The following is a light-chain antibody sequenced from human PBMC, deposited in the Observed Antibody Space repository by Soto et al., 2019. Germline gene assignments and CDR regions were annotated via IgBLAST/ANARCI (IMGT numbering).Light chain of an antibody. V-gene: IGLV4-69*01. CDR3: QTWGTGILV. Sequence: QSVLTQSPSASASLGASVKLTCTLSSGHSSYAIAWHQQQPEKGPRYLMNLNSDGSHNKGDGIPDRFSGSSSGAERYLIISSLQSEDEADYYCQTWGTGILVFGGGTKLTVL. CDR1: SGHSSYA. CDR2: LNSDGSH. J-gene: IGLJ2*01.